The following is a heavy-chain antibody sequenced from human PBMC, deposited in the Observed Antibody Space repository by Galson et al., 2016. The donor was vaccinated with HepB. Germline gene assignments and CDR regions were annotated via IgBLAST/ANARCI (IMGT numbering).Heavy chain of an antibody. V-gene: IGHV3-49*04. D-gene: IGHD2-2*01. CDR1: GFIFHDYA. J-gene: IGHJ3*01. Sequence: SLRLSCAASGFIFHDYAISWVRQAPGKGLEWIGFIKSQAYGGTTQYAASVKGRFAISRDDSRDIAYLQMDSLKTEDTAMYFCTRDQGIAVVLAANDAFDFWGQGTMVTVSS. CDR3: TRDQGIAVVLAANDAFDF. CDR2: IKSQAYGGTT.